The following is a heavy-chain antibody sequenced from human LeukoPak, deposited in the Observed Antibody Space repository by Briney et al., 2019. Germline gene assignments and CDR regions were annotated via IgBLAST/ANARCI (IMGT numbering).Heavy chain of an antibody. V-gene: IGHV4-38-2*02. CDR3: ARHYGY. CDR2: INHSGST. D-gene: IGHD3-16*01. CDR1: GYSISSGYY. Sequence: PSETLSLTCTVSGYSISSGYYWGWIRQPPGKGLEWIGEINHSGSTNYNPSLKSRVTISVDTSKNQFSLKLSSVTAADTAVYYCARHYGYWGQGTLVTVSS. J-gene: IGHJ4*02.